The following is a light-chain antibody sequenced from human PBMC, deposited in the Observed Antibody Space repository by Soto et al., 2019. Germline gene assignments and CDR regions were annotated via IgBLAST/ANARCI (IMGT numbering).Light chain of an antibody. J-gene: IGKJ1*01. V-gene: IGKV3-11*01. Sequence: EIVLTQSPATLSLSPGERATLCCRASQSVSSYLAWYQQKPGQAPRLLIYDASNRATGIPARFSGSGSGTDFTLTISRLEPEDSAVYYCQQYNDWPPTFGQGTKVDI. CDR3: QQYNDWPPT. CDR2: DAS. CDR1: QSVSSY.